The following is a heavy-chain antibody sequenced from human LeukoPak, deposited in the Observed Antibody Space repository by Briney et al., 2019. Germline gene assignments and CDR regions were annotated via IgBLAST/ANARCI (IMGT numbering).Heavy chain of an antibody. CDR2: ISSSSSYI. Sequence: GGSLRLSCAASGFTFSSYSMNWVRQAPGKGREWVSSISSSSSYIYYADSVKGRFTISTDNAKNSLYLQMNSLRAEDTAVYYCARGSGPPVDAFDIWGQGTMVTVSS. V-gene: IGHV3-21*01. CDR1: GFTFSSYS. D-gene: IGHD1-26*01. J-gene: IGHJ3*02. CDR3: ARGSGPPVDAFDI.